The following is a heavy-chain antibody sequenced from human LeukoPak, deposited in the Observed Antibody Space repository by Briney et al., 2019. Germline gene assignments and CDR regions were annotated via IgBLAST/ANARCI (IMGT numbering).Heavy chain of an antibody. V-gene: IGHV4-4*07. Sequence: SETLSLTCTVSGGSISSYYWSWIRQPAGKGLEWIGRIYTSGSTNYNPSLKSRVTMSVDTSKNQFSLKLSSVTAADTAVYYCARDRFRWELPHLGWFDPWGQGTLVTVSS. CDR2: IYTSGST. D-gene: IGHD1-26*01. CDR1: GGSISSYY. J-gene: IGHJ5*02. CDR3: ARDRFRWELPHLGWFDP.